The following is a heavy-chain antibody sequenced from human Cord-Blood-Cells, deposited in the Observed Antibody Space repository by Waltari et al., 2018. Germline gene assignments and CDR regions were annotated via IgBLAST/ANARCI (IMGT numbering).Heavy chain of an antibody. D-gene: IGHD2-2*01. V-gene: IGHV4-34*01. CDR2: INHRGSN. J-gene: IGHJ5*02. CDR1: GGSFSGYY. Sequence: QVQLQQWGAGLLKPSETLSLTCAVYGGSFSGYYWSWIRQPPGKGLEWIGEINHRGSNNYNPALKGRVTISVDTSKNQFSLKLSSVTAADTAVYYCARGGVPAAPFNWFDPWGQGTLVTVSS. CDR3: ARGGVPAAPFNWFDP.